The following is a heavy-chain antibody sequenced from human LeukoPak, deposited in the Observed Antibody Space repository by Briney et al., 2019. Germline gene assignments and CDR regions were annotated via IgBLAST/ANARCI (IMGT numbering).Heavy chain of an antibody. J-gene: IGHJ6*02. D-gene: IGHD3-3*01. CDR1: GYTFTGHY. CDR3: AIDFWSGYGMDV. CDR2: INPNSGGT. V-gene: IGHV1-2*02. Sequence: GASVKVSCKASGYTFTGHYMHWVRQAPGQGLEWMGWINPNSGGTNYAQKFQGRVTMTRDTSISTAYMELSRLRSDDTAVYYCAIDFWSGYGMDVWGQGTTVTVSS.